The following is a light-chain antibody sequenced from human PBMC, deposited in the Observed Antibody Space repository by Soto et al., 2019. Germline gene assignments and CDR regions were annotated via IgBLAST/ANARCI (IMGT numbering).Light chain of an antibody. Sequence: DTVMTQSPATLSVSPGEGATLSSRASQSVSTNLAWYQQGPGQTPRLLVYGASIRATGMSARFSGSGSGTEFTLTVSSLQSEDFALYYCQQYNDWPHTFGGGTKVEIK. CDR2: GAS. V-gene: IGKV3-15*01. CDR1: QSVSTN. CDR3: QQYNDWPHT. J-gene: IGKJ4*01.